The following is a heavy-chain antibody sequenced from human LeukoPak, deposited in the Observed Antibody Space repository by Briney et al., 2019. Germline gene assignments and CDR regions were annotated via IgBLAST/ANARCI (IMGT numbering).Heavy chain of an antibody. D-gene: IGHD3-3*01. J-gene: IGHJ4*02. CDR3: ARGGRRSGYYYFDY. CDR2: IYSGGST. V-gene: IGHV3-66*01. CDR1: GFTVSGNY. Sequence: GGSLRLSCAASGFTVSGNYMSWVRQAPGKGLEWVSVIYSGGSTYYADSVKGRFTISRDNSKNTLYLQMNSLRAEDTAVYYCARGGRRSGYYYFDYWGQGTLVTVSS.